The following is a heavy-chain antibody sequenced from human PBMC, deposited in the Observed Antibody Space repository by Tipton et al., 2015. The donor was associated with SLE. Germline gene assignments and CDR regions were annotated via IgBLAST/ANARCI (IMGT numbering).Heavy chain of an antibody. CDR1: GDSLSSNNYY. CDR2: IHYAGGT. Sequence: TLSLTCSVSGDSLSSNNYYWGWNRQSPAQGLEWIGTIHYAGGTYYNPSLRGRLTISVDTSENHFSPNLNSVTAADTAVYFCARQRGYYDGTPFPPWNFDLWGRGTQVTVSS. CDR3: ARQRGYYDGTPFPPWNFDL. D-gene: IGHD3-16*01. V-gene: IGHV4-39*07. J-gene: IGHJ2*01.